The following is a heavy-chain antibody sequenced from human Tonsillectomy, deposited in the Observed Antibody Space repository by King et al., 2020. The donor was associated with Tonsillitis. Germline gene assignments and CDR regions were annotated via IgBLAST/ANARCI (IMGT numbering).Heavy chain of an antibody. V-gene: IGHV3-23*04. CDR2: ISGSGDRT. D-gene: IGHD3-22*01. J-gene: IGHJ4*02. CDR1: GFTFNNYA. Sequence: VQLVESGGGLVQPGGSLRLSCAASGFTFNNYAMSWVRQAPRKGLEWVSAISGSGDRTYYGDSVKGRFTISRDNSKNTLYLQLNSLSAEDTAVYYCAKDGGYYDSSGYYYDWGQGTLVTVSS. CDR3: AKDGGYYDSSGYYYD.